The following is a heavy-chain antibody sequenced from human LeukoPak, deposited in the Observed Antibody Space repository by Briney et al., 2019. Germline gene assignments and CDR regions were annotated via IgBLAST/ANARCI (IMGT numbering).Heavy chain of an antibody. CDR3: AKSLGNQGVIDY. J-gene: IGHJ4*02. V-gene: IGHV3-23*01. CDR1: GFIFRNHA. CDR2: VSASGGST. D-gene: IGHD3-10*01. Sequence: GGSLRLSCAASGFIFRNHAMNWVRQAPGQGLEWVSGVSASGGSTFNTDSVKGRFGISRDNSKNTLYLEMNSLRPEDTALYYCAKSLGNQGVIDYWGQGTLVTVSS.